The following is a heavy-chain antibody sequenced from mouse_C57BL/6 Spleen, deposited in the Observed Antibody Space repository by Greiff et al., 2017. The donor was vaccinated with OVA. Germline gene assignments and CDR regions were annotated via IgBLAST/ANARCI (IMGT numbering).Heavy chain of an antibody. J-gene: IGHJ4*01. V-gene: IGHV1-50*01. CDR2: IDPSDSYT. CDR3: AEKGIYYYGSNAMDY. CDR1: GYTFTSYW. Sequence: VQLQQPGAELVKPGASVKLSCKASGYTFTSYWMQWVKQRPGQGLEWIGEIDPSDSYTNYNQKFKGKATLTVDTSSSTAYMQLSSLTSEDSAVYYCAEKGIYYYGSNAMDYWGQGTSVTVSS. D-gene: IGHD1-1*01.